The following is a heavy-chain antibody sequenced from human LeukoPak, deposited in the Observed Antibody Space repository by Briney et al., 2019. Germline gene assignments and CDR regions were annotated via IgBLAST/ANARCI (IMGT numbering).Heavy chain of an antibody. D-gene: IGHD1-26*01. Sequence: SQTLSLTCTVSGGTISSGGYYWSWIRQHPGKGLEWIGYIYYSGSTYYNPSLKSRVTISVDTSKNQFSLKLSSVTAADTAVYYCAREWDGPFDYWGQGTLVTVSS. CDR2: IYYSGST. J-gene: IGHJ4*02. V-gene: IGHV4-31*03. CDR1: GGTISSGGYY. CDR3: AREWDGPFDY.